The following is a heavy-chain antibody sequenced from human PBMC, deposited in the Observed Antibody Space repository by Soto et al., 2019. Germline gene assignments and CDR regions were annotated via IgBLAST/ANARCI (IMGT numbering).Heavy chain of an antibody. J-gene: IGHJ4*02. Sequence: GGSLRLSCAASGFTFSSYAMNWVRQAPGKGLEWVSGISGSGGSSWYADSVKGRFTISRDNSRTTLYLQMNSLRPDDTAVYYCAKDNGSNRHIFQDYWGQGTLVTVSS. CDR1: GFTFSSYA. CDR3: AKDNGSNRHIFQDY. D-gene: IGHD1-26*01. CDR2: ISGSGGSS. V-gene: IGHV3-23*01.